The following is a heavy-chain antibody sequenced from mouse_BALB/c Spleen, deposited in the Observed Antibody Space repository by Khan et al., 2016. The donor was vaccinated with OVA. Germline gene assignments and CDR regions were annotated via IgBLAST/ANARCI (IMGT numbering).Heavy chain of an antibody. V-gene: IGHV1-20*02. J-gene: IGHJ2*01. Sequence: QLQQSGPELVKPGASVKISCKASGYSFTGYFMNWVMQSHGKSLEWIGRINPHIGETFYNQKFKGKATLTVDESSSTAHMELRSLASEDSAVYYCARIYGSDFDYWGQGTTLTVSS. CDR3: ARIYGSDFDY. CDR2: INPHIGET. CDR1: GYSFTGYF. D-gene: IGHD1-1*01.